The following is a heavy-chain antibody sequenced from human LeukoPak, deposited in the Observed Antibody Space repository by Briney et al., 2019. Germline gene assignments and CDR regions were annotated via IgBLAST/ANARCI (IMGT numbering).Heavy chain of an antibody. CDR3: AKDPGGRHQGAVGAFDI. J-gene: IGHJ3*02. Sequence: GRSLRLSCAASGFTFSSYGMHWVRQAPGKGLEWVAVISYDGSNKYYADSVKGRFTISRDNSKNTLYLQMNSLRAEDTAVYYCAKDPGGRHQGAVGAFDIWGQGTMVTVSS. CDR2: ISYDGSNK. V-gene: IGHV3-30*18. D-gene: IGHD1-26*01. CDR1: GFTFSSYG.